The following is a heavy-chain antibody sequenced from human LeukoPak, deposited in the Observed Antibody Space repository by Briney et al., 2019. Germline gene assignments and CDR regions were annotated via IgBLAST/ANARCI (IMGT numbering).Heavy chain of an antibody. CDR2: IYTSGST. Sequence: SETLSLTCTVSGGSISSYYWSWIRQPAGEGLEWIGRIYTSGSTNYNPSLKSRVTMSADTSKNQFSLKLSSVTAADTAVYYCARVGYQLLYNDAFDIWGQGTMVTVSS. V-gene: IGHV4-4*07. J-gene: IGHJ3*02. CDR1: GGSISSYY. D-gene: IGHD2-2*02. CDR3: ARVGYQLLYNDAFDI.